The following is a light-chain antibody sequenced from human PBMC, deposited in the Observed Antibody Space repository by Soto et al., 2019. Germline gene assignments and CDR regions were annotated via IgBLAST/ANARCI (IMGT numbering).Light chain of an antibody. CDR2: EVS. Sequence: QSALTQPASVSGSPGQSITISCTGTSCDVGGYNYVSWYQQHPGKAPKLMIYEVSNRPSGVSNRFSGSKPGNTASLTISGLQAEDEADYYCSSYTSSSTLVFGGGTKVTVL. J-gene: IGLJ2*01. CDR3: SSYTSSSTLV. V-gene: IGLV2-14*01. CDR1: SCDVGGYNY.